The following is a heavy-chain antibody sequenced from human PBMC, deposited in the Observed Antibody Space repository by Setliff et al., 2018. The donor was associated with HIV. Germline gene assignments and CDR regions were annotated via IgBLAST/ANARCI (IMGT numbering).Heavy chain of an antibody. CDR3: ARGEGASGFHNYYYIDV. V-gene: IGHV4-34*01. CDR2: VYHSGST. D-gene: IGHD3-10*01. Sequence: PSETLSLTCAVYNGSFSGYYWTWIRQPPGKGLEWIGTVYHSGSTYYNPSLKSRVTMTRDTSISTASMELSRLTSDDTAVYYCARGEGASGFHNYYYIDVWGKGTTVTVSS. J-gene: IGHJ6*03. CDR1: NGSFSGYY.